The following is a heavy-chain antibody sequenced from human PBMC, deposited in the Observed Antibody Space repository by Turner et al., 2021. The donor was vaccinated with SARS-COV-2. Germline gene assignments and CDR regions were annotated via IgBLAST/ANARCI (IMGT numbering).Heavy chain of an antibody. D-gene: IGHD6-13*01. Sequence: QVQLQESGPGLVKPSETLSLTCTASGGSISSYYWSWIRQPAGKGLEWIGRIYTSGSTNYNPSLKSRLTMSVDTSKNQFSLKLSSVTAADTAVYYCARERLDSSSWFLFYRTWFDPWGQGTLVTVSS. CDR2: IYTSGST. J-gene: IGHJ5*02. CDR3: ARERLDSSSWFLFYRTWFDP. V-gene: IGHV4-4*07. CDR1: GGSISSYY.